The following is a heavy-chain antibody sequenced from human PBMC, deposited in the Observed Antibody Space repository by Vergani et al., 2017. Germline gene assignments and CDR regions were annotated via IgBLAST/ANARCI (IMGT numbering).Heavy chain of an antibody. Sequence: QVQLQESGPGLVKPSETLSLTCTVSGCSISSYYWSWIRQPPGEGLEWISYIYYSGSTNYNPSLKSRVTISVDTSKNQFSLKLSSVTAADTAVYYCARRSQSRYETYYYYGMDVWGQGTTVTVSS. CDR1: GCSISSYY. D-gene: IGHD5-12*01. CDR3: ARRSQSRYETYYYYGMDV. J-gene: IGHJ6*02. V-gene: IGHV4-59*01. CDR2: IYYSGST.